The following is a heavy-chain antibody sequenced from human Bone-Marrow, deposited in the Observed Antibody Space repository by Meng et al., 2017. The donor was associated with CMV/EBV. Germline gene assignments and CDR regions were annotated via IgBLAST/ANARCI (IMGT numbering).Heavy chain of an antibody. D-gene: IGHD6-13*01. CDR3: ARDPPPVSSRFDY. Sequence: GESLKISCKTFRFMFNIYSMSWVRQAPGKGLEWVSSISSDSSLTYYAESVKGRFTTSRDNAKNSLFLQMNSLRAEDTAVYYCARDPPPVSSRFDYWGQGTLVTVSS. CDR1: RFMFNIYS. CDR2: ISSDSSLT. J-gene: IGHJ4*02. V-gene: IGHV3-21*01.